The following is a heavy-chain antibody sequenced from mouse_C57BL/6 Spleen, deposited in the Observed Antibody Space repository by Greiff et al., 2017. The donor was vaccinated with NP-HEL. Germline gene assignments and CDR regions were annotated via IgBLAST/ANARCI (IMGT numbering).Heavy chain of an antibody. J-gene: IGHJ1*03. D-gene: IGHD2-5*01. CDR3: ARYGYSNYGYFDV. V-gene: IGHV1-69*01. Sequence: VQLQQPGAELVMPGASVKLSCKASGYTFTSYWMHWVKQRPGQGLEWIGEIDPSDSYTNYNQKFKGKSTLTVDKSSSTAYMQLSSLTSEDSAVYYCARYGYSNYGYFDVWGTGTTVTVSS. CDR1: GYTFTSYW. CDR2: IDPSDSYT.